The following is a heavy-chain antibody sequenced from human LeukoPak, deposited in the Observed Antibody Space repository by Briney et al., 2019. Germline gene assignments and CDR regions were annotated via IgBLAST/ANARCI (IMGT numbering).Heavy chain of an antibody. D-gene: IGHD1-14*01. V-gene: IGHV4-59*08. Sequence: NASETLSLTCTLSGGSISTYYWSWLRQSPGKGLEWIGYIYSSGSTNYNPSLKSRVTISVDTSKNQFSLKLNSVTAADTAVYYCARSAGREDFAFDIWGQGTMVTVSS. CDR1: GGSISTYY. J-gene: IGHJ3*02. CDR3: ARSAGREDFAFDI. CDR2: IYSSGST.